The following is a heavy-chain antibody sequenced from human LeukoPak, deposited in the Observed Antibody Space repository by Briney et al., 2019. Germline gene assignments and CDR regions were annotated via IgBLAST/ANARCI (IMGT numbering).Heavy chain of an antibody. CDR2: INWNGGNT. V-gene: IGHV3-20*04. CDR3: VRRDTALVTYYFDY. CDR1: GFTFDDYG. D-gene: IGHD5-18*01. J-gene: IGHJ4*02. Sequence: PGGSLRLSCAASGFTFDDYGMNWVRQAPGKGLEWVSAINWNGGNTDYADSVKGRFTISRDSAKNTLYLQMNSLRAEDTAFYYCVRRDTALVTYYFDYWGQGALVTVSS.